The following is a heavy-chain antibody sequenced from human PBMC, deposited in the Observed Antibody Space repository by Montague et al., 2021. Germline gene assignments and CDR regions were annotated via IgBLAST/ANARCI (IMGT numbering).Heavy chain of an antibody. CDR2: MNPDGSGR. CDR1: GFTFSNAW. J-gene: IGHJ4*02. CDR3: ARDPFFGAVDY. Sequence: SLRLSCAASGFTFSNAWMSWVRQAPGKGLEWVANMNPDGSGRYYVDSVRGRFTISRDNAKNSLFLQMSSLRVEDTAVYYCARDPFFGAVDYWGQGTLVTVSS. V-gene: IGHV3-7*01. D-gene: IGHD2/OR15-2a*01.